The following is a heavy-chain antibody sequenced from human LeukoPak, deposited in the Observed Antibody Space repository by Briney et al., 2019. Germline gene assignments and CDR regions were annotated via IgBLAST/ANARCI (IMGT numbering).Heavy chain of an antibody. CDR2: IKEDGSEE. J-gene: IGHJ4*02. CDR1: GFMFSGYW. Sequence: GGSRRLSCAASGFMFSGYWMSWVRQAPGKGPEWVANIKEDGSEEYYVDSVKGRFTISRDNSKNSLSLQMNSLRAEDTAVYYCARANNWGQGTLVTVSS. CDR3: ARANN. V-gene: IGHV3-7*04.